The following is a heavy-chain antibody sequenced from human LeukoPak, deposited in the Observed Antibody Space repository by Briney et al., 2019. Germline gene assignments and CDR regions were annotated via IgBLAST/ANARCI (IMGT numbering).Heavy chain of an antibody. D-gene: IGHD3-10*01. V-gene: IGHV3-23*01. J-gene: IGHJ4*02. CDR1: GFTFSSCD. Sequence: GGSLRLSCAASGFTFSSCDMSWVRQAPGKGLEWVSAISGSGTDTYYADSVKGRFTISRDTSKNTLYLQMNSVRAEDTAVYYCAKEGAMVRGVYWGQGTLVTVS. CDR3: AKEGAMVRGVY. CDR2: ISGSGTDT.